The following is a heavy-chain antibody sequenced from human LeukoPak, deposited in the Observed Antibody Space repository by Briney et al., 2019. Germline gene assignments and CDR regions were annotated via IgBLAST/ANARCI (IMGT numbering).Heavy chain of an antibody. Sequence: GGSLRLSCAASGFTLSNYWMHWVRQTPGKGLVWVSRINSDGSTTNYADSVKGRFTISRDNAKNTLYLQMNSLRAGDTAMYYCARVGYYYDDNCDAFDIWGQGTMVTVSS. CDR3: ARVGYYYDDNCDAFDI. J-gene: IGHJ3*02. V-gene: IGHV3-74*01. CDR1: GFTLSNYW. D-gene: IGHD3-22*01. CDR2: INSDGSTT.